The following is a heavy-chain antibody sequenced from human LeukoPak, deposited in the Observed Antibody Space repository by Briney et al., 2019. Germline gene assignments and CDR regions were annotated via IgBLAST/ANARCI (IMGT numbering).Heavy chain of an antibody. CDR1: GFTFSGYS. V-gene: IGHV3-48*01. J-gene: IGHJ4*02. Sequence: PGGSLRLSCAASGFTFSGYSMNWVRQAPGKGLEWVSYISSSSSTIYYADSVKGRFTISRDNAKNSLYLQMNSLRAEDTAVYYCARDDYDFWSGDTARFDYWGQGTLVTVSS. D-gene: IGHD3-3*01. CDR2: ISSSSSTI. CDR3: ARDDYDFWSGDTARFDY.